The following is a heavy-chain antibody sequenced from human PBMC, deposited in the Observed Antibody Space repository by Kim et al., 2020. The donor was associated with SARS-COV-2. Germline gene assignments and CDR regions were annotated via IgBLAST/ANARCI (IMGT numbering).Heavy chain of an antibody. V-gene: IGHV3-30*04. CDR2: ISYDGSNK. Sequence: GGSLRLSCAASGFTFRNYALHWVRQAPGKGLEWVAVISYDGSNKYYADSVKGRFTISRDNSKDTLYLHMNSLRIDDTALYYCATALAQWLASRYFYGMDGWGQGTTVNVSS. D-gene: IGHD6-19*01. J-gene: IGHJ6*02. CDR1: GFTFRNYA. CDR3: ATALAQWLASRYFYGMDG.